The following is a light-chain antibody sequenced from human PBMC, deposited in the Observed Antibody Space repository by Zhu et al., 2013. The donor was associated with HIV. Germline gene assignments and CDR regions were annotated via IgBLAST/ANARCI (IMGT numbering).Light chain of an antibody. V-gene: IGKV1-5*03. CDR3: QQYNSNSVT. J-gene: IGKJ4*01. Sequence: DIQMTQSPSTLSASVGERVSITCRASQSVSTWLAWYQQKPGKAPKLLIYRASSLEIGVPSRFSGSGSGTEFTLTIDSLQPDDFATYYCQQYNSNSVTFGGGTKVEIQ. CDR1: QSVSTW. CDR2: RAS.